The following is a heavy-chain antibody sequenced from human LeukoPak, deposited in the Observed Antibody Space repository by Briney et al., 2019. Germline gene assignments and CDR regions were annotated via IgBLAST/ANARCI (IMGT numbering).Heavy chain of an antibody. J-gene: IGHJ4*02. D-gene: IGHD3-22*01. Sequence: WASVKVSCKVSGYTLTELSMHWVRQAPGKGLEWMGGFDPEDGETTYAQKFQGRVTMTEDTSTDTAYMELSSLRSEDTAVYYCATAGYYDSSGYYSLYFDYWGQGTLVTVSS. CDR3: ATAGYYDSSGYYSLYFDY. V-gene: IGHV1-24*01. CDR2: FDPEDGET. CDR1: GYTLTELS.